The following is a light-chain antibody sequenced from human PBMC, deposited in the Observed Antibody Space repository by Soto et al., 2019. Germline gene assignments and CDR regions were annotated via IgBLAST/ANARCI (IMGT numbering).Light chain of an antibody. CDR1: QSVSSSY. Sequence: EIVLTQSPGTLSLSPGERATLSCRASQSVSSSYLAWYQQKPGQAPRLLIYGASSRATGIPDRFSGSGSGTDFTLTISRREREGFAVYYWQQYGRSPRTVGQGTKVGIK. CDR3: QQYGRSPRT. J-gene: IGKJ1*01. CDR2: GAS. V-gene: IGKV3-20*01.